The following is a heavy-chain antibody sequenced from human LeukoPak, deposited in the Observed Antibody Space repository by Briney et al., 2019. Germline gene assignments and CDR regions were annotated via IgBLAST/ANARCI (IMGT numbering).Heavy chain of an antibody. Sequence: SVKVSCKASGGTFSSYAISWVRQAPGQGLEWMGRIIPILDIANYAQKFQGRVTITADKSTSTAYMELSSLRSEDTAVYYCARGISVVVPAAIGWFDPWGQGTLVTVSS. D-gene: IGHD2-2*02. V-gene: IGHV1-69*04. CDR3: ARGISVVVPAAIGWFDP. J-gene: IGHJ5*02. CDR1: GGTFSSYA. CDR2: IIPILDIA.